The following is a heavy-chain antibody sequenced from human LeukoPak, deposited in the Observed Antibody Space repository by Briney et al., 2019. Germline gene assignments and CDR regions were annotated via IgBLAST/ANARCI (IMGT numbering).Heavy chain of an antibody. V-gene: IGHV3-30-3*01. Sequence: QSGGSLRLSCAASGFTFSSYAMHWVRQAPGKGLEWVAVISYDGSNKYYADSVKGRFTISRDNSKNTLYLQMNSLRAEDTAVYYCAKAGYYDFWSGHLFDYWGQGTLVTVSS. CDR2: ISYDGSNK. CDR3: AKAGYYDFWSGHLFDY. J-gene: IGHJ4*02. D-gene: IGHD3-3*01. CDR1: GFTFSSYA.